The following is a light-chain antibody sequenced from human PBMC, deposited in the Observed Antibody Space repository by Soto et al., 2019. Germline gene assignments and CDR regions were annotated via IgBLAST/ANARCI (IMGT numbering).Light chain of an antibody. CDR3: QHRT. Sequence: DIQMTQSPSTLSASVGDRVTITCRASQTISSYLAWYQQKPGKAPQVLIYKASTLKSGVPSRFSGSGSGTEFTLTISSLQPDDFATYYCQHRTFGQGTKLEIK. CDR2: KAS. V-gene: IGKV1-5*03. CDR1: QTISSY. J-gene: IGKJ2*01.